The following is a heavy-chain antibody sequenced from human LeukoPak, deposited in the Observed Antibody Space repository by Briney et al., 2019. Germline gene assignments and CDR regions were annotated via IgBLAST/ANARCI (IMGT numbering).Heavy chain of an antibody. D-gene: IGHD2-15*01. J-gene: IGHJ6*02. CDR3: ARDISRYCSGGSCYSDYYYYYGMDV. V-gene: IGHV1-69*04. CDR2: IIPILGIA. CDR1: GGTFSSYA. Sequence: SVKVSCKASGGTFSSYAISWVRQAPGQGLEWMGRIIPILGIANYAQKFQGRVTITADKSTSTAYMELSSLRSEDTAVYYCARDISRYCSGGSCYSDYYYYYGMDVWGQGTTVTVSS.